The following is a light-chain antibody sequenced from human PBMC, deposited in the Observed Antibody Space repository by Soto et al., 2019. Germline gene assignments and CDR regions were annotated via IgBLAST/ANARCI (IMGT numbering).Light chain of an antibody. Sequence: DIQMTQSPSTLSASVGDRVTITCRASQSISSWLAWYQQKPGKAPKLLIYDASSLESGVPSRFSGSRSGTEFTLTISSRQPEDFATYYCQQYNSYSLTFGGGTKVEIK. CDR3: QQYNSYSLT. CDR2: DAS. V-gene: IGKV1-5*01. CDR1: QSISSW. J-gene: IGKJ4*01.